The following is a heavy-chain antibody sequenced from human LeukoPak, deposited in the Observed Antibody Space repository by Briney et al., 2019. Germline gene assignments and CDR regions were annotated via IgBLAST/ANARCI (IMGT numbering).Heavy chain of an antibody. D-gene: IGHD1-26*01. CDR2: ISSSGSTI. J-gene: IGHJ4*02. V-gene: IGHV3-48*03. Sequence: GGSLRLSCAASGFTFSIYEMNWVRQAPGKGLEWVSYISSSGSTIYYADSVKGRFTISRDNAKNSLYLQMNSLRAEDTAVYYCARDFGQWQLNGGYYFDYWGQGTLVTVSS. CDR1: GFTFSIYE. CDR3: ARDFGQWQLNGGYYFDY.